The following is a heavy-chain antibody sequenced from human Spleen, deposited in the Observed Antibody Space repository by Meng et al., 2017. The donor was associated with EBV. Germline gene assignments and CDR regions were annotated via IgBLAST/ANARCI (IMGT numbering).Heavy chain of an antibody. CDR3: VKVDKLWFGDLLEARYYFDY. D-gene: IGHD3-10*01. Sequence: EVQLLASGGGLVQPGGSVRLSCTASGFTFSNYAMSWGRQAPGKGLEWVSAISGRGGGAGYGDSGRGRFTHSRNNSKKMLFLQMNRLRAEDTAIFYCVKVDKLWFGDLLEARYYFDYWGLGTLVTVSS. J-gene: IGHJ4*02. V-gene: IGHV3-23*01. CDR2: ISGRGGGA. CDR1: GFTFSNYA.